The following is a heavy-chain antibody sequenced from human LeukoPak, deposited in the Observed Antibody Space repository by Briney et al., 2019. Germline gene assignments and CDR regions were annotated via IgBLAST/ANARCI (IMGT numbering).Heavy chain of an antibody. CDR2: KNPNSGNT. CDR3: ARSDPRMATRRAASDY. D-gene: IGHD5-24*01. J-gene: IGHJ4*02. V-gene: IGHV1-8*01. Sequence: GASVKVSCKASGYTFTSYDINWVRQATGQGLEWMGWKNPNSGNTGYAQKFQGRVTMTRNTSISTAYMELSSLRSEDTAVYYCARSDPRMATRRAASDYWGQGTLVTVSS. CDR1: GYTFTSYD.